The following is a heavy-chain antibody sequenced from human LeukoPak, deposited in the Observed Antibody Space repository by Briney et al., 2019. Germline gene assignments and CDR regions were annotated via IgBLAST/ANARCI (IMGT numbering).Heavy chain of an antibody. D-gene: IGHD3-22*01. Sequence: SETLSLTCTVSGYSISSGYYWGWIRQPPGKGLEGIGSIYHSGSTYYSPSLKNRVTISVDTSKNQFSLKLSSVTAADTAVYYCASLPDYYDSSGLFFDYWGQGTMVTVSS. CDR1: GYSISSGYY. V-gene: IGHV4-38-2*02. CDR2: IYHSGST. CDR3: ASLPDYYDSSGLFFDY. J-gene: IGHJ4*02.